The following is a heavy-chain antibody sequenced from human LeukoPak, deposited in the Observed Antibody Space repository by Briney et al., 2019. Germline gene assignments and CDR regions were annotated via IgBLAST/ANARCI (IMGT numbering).Heavy chain of an antibody. CDR3: VKGYYDFDY. CDR1: GFTFSSYG. J-gene: IGHJ4*02. D-gene: IGHD3-3*01. V-gene: IGHV3-30*18. CDR2: ITYDGSNK. Sequence: GGSLRLSCAASGFTFSSYGMHWVRQAPGKGLEWVAVITYDGSNKYYADSVKGRFTMSRDNSKNTLYLQMNSLRTEDTAAYYCVKGYYDFDYWGQGTLAAVSS.